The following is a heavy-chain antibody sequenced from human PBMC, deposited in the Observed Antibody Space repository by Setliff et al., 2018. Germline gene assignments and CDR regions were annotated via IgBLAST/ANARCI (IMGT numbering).Heavy chain of an antibody. CDR3: ARDGSTIDSSGYSILPYFDY. J-gene: IGHJ4*02. D-gene: IGHD3-22*01. CDR1: GGSISSSSYY. V-gene: IGHV4-39*07. CDR2: IYYSGST. Sequence: SETLSLTCTVSGGSISSSSYYWGWIRQPPGKGLEWIGSIYYSGSTYYNPSLKSRVTISVDTSKNQFSLKLSSVTAADTAVYYCARDGSTIDSSGYSILPYFDYWGQGTLVTVSS.